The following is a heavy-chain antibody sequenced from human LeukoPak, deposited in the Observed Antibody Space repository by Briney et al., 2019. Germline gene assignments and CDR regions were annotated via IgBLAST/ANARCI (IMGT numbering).Heavy chain of an antibody. CDR3: AREVQNGSWGSRGKPNWFDP. CDR2: IYYSGST. Sequence: SETLSLTCTVSGGSISSGGYYWSWIRQHPGKGLEWIGYIYYSGSTYYNPSLKSRVTISVDTSKNQFSLKLSSVTAADTAVYYCAREVQNGSWGSRGKPNWFDPGGQETLVTVSS. J-gene: IGHJ5*02. V-gene: IGHV4-31*03. CDR1: GGSISSGGYY. D-gene: IGHD1-1*01.